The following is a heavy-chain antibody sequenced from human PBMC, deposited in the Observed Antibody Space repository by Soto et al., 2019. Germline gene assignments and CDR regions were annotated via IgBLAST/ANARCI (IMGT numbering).Heavy chain of an antibody. D-gene: IGHD2-15*01. CDR3: ARSGGYRMDV. CDR2: INSDGSIT. CDR1: GFTFNTYW. J-gene: IGHJ6*02. V-gene: IGHV3-74*01. Sequence: WWSLRLSCAASGFTFNTYWMNWFRRVPGKGLVWVSRINSDGSITTYADSVKGRFTISRDNAKNTLYLQMNSLRAEDTAVYYCARSGGYRMDVWGQGTTVTVSS.